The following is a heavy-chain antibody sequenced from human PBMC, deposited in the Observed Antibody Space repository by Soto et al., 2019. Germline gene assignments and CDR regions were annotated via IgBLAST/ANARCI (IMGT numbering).Heavy chain of an antibody. V-gene: IGHV3-30*18. CDR1: GFTFSSYG. CDR2: ISYDGSNK. J-gene: IGHJ4*02. D-gene: IGHD6-13*01. Sequence: PGGSLRLSCAASGFTFSSYGMHWVRQAPGKGLEWVAVISYDGSNKYYADSVKGRFTISRDNSKNTLYLQMNSLRAEDTAVYYCAKEPRIAAAGRYQFFDYWGQGTLVTVSS. CDR3: AKEPRIAAAGRYQFFDY.